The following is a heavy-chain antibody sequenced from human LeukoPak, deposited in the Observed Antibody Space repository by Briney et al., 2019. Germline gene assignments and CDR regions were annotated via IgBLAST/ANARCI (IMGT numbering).Heavy chain of an antibody. D-gene: IGHD6-13*01. CDR3: ARYPGIAAAGTYYFDY. Sequence: ASVKVSCKASGYTFTGYYMHWVRQAPGQGLEWMGWINPNSGGTNYAQKFQGRVTMTRDTSISTAYMELSRLRSDDTAVYYCARYPGIAAAGTYYFDYWGQGTLVTVSS. CDR1: GYTFTGYY. CDR2: INPNSGGT. J-gene: IGHJ4*02. V-gene: IGHV1-2*02.